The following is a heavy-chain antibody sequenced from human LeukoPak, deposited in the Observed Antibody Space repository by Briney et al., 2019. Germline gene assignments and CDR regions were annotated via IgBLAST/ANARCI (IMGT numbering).Heavy chain of an antibody. D-gene: IGHD6-13*01. CDR1: GFTFSSYG. V-gene: IGHV3-30*02. CDR2: IRYDGSNK. Sequence: GGSLRLSCAASGFTFSSYGMHWVRQAPGKGLEWVAFIRYDGSNKYYADSVKGRFTISRDNSKDTLYLQMNSLRAEDTAIYYCAKDPGDSSTWYENYFDYWGQGTLVTVSS. CDR3: AKDPGDSSTWYENYFDY. J-gene: IGHJ4*02.